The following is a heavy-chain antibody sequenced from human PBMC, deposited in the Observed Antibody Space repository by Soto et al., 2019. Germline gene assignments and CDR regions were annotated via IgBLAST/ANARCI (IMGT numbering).Heavy chain of an antibody. V-gene: IGHV4-34*01. D-gene: IGHD6-6*01. CDR2: INHSGST. CDR3: GRGYISSSSVGWFDP. CDR1: GGSFSGYY. Sequence: SETLSLTCAVYGGSFSGYYWSWIRQPPGKGLEWIGEINHSGSTNYNPSLKSRVTISVDTSKNQFSLKLSSVTAADTAVYYCGRGYISSSSVGWFDPWGQGTLVTVSS. J-gene: IGHJ5*02.